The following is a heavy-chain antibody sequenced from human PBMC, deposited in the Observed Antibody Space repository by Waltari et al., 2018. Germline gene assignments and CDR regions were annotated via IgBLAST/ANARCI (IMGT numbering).Heavy chain of an antibody. CDR2: IHYGGTT. J-gene: IGHJ4*02. CDR1: GYSISSDDY. Sequence: QVQLQESGPGLVKPSETLSLTCVVSGYSISSDDYGGWIRQPPGKGLEWIGSIHYGGTTYFNPSLKSRVTMSVDTSKNQFSLKLTSVTAADTAVYYCARGYTTTWYGVGFWGQGTLVTVSS. CDR3: ARGYTTTWYGVGF. D-gene: IGHD6-13*01. V-gene: IGHV4-38-2*01.